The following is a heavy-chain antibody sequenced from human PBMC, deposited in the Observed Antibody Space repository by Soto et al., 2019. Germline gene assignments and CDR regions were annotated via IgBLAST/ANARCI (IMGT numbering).Heavy chain of an antibody. V-gene: IGHV4-30-4*01. Sequence: QVQLQQSGPGLVKPSQTLSLTCTVSGGSISSGXXXXXXXRQPPGKGLEWIGYIYYSGSTYYNPSLKSRVTMSVDTSKNQFSLKLSSVTAADTAVYYCARGELSFYFDSWGPGTLVTVSS. J-gene: IGHJ4*02. D-gene: IGHD3-16*02. CDR3: ARGELSFYFDS. CDR2: IYYSGST. CDR1: GGSISSGXXX.